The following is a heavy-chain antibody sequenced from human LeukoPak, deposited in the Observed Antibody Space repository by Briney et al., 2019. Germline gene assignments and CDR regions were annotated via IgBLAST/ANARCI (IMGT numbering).Heavy chain of an antibody. Sequence: GSLRLSCAASGFTFSSYSMNWVRQAPGKGLEWVSSISSSSSYIYYADSVKGRFTISRDNAKHSLYLQMNSLRAEDTAVYYCAREGYGYKGLDYWGQGTLVTVSS. V-gene: IGHV3-21*04. CDR2: ISSSSSYI. D-gene: IGHD5-18*01. CDR1: GFTFSSYS. CDR3: AREGYGYKGLDY. J-gene: IGHJ4*02.